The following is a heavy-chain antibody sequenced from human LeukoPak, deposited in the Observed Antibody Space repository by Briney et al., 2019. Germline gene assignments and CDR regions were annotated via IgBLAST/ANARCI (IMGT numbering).Heavy chain of an antibody. CDR1: GGSISSSSYY. D-gene: IGHD5-24*01. V-gene: IGHV4-39*07. Sequence: SETLSLTCTVSGGSISSSSYYWGWIRQPPGKWLEWIGSIYYSGSTYYNPSLKSRVTISVDTSENQFSLKLSSVTAADTAVYYCARGPGGRWLQFGFDYWGQGTLVTVSS. CDR2: IYYSGST. CDR3: ARGPGGRWLQFGFDY. J-gene: IGHJ4*02.